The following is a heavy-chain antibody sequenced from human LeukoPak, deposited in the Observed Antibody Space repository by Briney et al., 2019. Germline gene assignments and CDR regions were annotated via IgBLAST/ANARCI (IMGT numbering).Heavy chain of an antibody. Sequence: SETLSLTCTVSGGSISSYYWSWIRQPPGKGLEWIGYIYYSGSTNCNPSLKSRVTISVDTSKNQSSLKLSSVTAADTAVYYCARRSFGSGSYGPWGQGTMVTVSS. CDR2: IYYSGST. J-gene: IGHJ3*01. CDR3: ARRSFGSGSYGP. CDR1: GGSISSYY. V-gene: IGHV4-59*08. D-gene: IGHD3-10*01.